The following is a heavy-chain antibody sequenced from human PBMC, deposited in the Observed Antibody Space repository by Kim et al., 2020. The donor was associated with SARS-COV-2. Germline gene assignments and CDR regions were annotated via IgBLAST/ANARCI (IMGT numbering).Heavy chain of an antibody. CDR2: VYYSGST. CDR3: ARRRNWNYAHLVFDI. D-gene: IGHD1-7*01. CDR1: GASISDYY. Sequence: SETLSLTCTVSGASISDYYWSWIRQPPGKGLEWIGDVYYSGSTNYNPSLKSRVTISVDTSKNQFSLKVGSVTAADTAIYYCARRRNWNYAHLVFDIWGQG. V-gene: IGHV4-59*08. J-gene: IGHJ3*02.